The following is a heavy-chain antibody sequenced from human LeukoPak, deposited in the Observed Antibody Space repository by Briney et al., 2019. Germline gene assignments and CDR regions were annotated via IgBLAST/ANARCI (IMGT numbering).Heavy chain of an antibody. J-gene: IGHJ4*02. Sequence: GGSLRLSCAASGFTFSSYAMSWVRQAPGKGLEWVSAISGSGGSTYYADSVRGRFTISRDNSKNTLYLQMNSLRAEDTAVYYCAKDNFDSGSWLRCYDYWGQGTLVTASS. CDR1: GFTFSSYA. V-gene: IGHV3-23*01. D-gene: IGHD6-13*01. CDR2: ISGSGGST. CDR3: AKDNFDSGSWLRCYDY.